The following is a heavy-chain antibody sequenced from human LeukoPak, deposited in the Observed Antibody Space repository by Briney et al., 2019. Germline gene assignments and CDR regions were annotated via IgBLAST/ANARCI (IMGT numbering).Heavy chain of an antibody. J-gene: IGHJ4*02. CDR3: ARRNTSWASFDY. CDR2: IIPIFGTA. Sequence: SVKVSCKASGGTFSSYAISWVRQAPGQGLEWMGGIIPIFGTANYAQKFQGRVTITTDESTSTAYMELSSLRSEDTAVYYCARRNTSWASFDYWGQGTLVTVSS. D-gene: IGHD2-2*01. V-gene: IGHV1-69*05. CDR1: GGTFSSYA.